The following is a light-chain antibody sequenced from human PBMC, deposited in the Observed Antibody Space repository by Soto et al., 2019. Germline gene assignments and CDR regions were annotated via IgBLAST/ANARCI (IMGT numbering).Light chain of an antibody. Sequence: EIVLTQSPGTLSLSPGERATLSCRASQSVSSSYLAWYQQKPGQAPRLLLYGASSRAIGIPDRFSGSGSGTDFTLTSSRLEPEDFALYYCQQYGSSPYTFGQGTKLEIK. CDR1: QSVSSSY. CDR2: GAS. V-gene: IGKV3-20*01. CDR3: QQYGSSPYT. J-gene: IGKJ2*01.